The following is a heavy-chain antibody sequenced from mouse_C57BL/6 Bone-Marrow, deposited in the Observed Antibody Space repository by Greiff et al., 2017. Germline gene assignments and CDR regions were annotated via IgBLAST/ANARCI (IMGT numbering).Heavy chain of an antibody. CDR1: GYTFTSYG. J-gene: IGHJ2*02. CDR3: ARKTTTVVASDFAY. V-gene: IGHV1-58*01. Sequence: VQLQQSGAELVRPGSSVKMSCKTSGYTFTSYGINWVKQRPGQGLEWIGYINIGNGYTEYNEKFKGKATLTSDKSSSTASMQLSSLTSEDSAIYLWARKTTTVVASDFAYWNQGTSLSVSS. D-gene: IGHD1-1*01. CDR2: INIGNGYT.